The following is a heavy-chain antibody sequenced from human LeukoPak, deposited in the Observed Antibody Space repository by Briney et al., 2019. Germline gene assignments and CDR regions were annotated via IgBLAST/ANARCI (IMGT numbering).Heavy chain of an antibody. CDR3: AKDSGASKAFFDY. D-gene: IGHD3-10*01. Sequence: GGSLRLSCVASGFTFSSYEMNWVRQAPDKGLEWVTFIRFDGSYKYYADSVKGRFTISRDNSRNTLYLQMNSLRIEDTALYYCAKDSGASKAFFDYFGQGTLVTVPS. V-gene: IGHV3-30*02. CDR2: IRFDGSYK. J-gene: IGHJ4*02. CDR1: GFTFSSYE.